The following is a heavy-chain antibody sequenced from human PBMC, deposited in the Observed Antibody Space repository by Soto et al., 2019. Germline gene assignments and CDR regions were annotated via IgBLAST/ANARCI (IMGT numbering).Heavy chain of an antibody. CDR2: ISGSGGST. D-gene: IGHD5-12*01. J-gene: IGHJ6*03. V-gene: IGHV3-23*01. CDR1: GFTFSSYA. CDR3: AKGVWGLRFVSSEYYYYMDV. Sequence: PGGSLRLSCAASGFTFSSYAMSWVRQAPGKGLEWVSAISGSGGSTYYADSVKGRFTISRDNSKNTLYLQMNSLRAEDTAVYYCAKGVWGLRFVSSEYYYYMDVWGKGTTVTVSS.